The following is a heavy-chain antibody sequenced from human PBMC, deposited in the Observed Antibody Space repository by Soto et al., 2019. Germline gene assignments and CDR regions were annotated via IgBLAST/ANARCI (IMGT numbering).Heavy chain of an antibody. V-gene: IGHV4-34*01. Sequence: SETLSLTCAVYGGSFINYSFSWIRQAPGKGLEWIGEVNHSGKTDYNPSLKSRGTISVDTSKNQFSLKLISVTAADTAVYYCAAMYYDFWSATLNSAYWGQGTPVTVSS. CDR2: VNHSGKT. CDR3: AAMYYDFWSATLNSAY. J-gene: IGHJ4*02. CDR1: GGSFINYS. D-gene: IGHD3-3*01.